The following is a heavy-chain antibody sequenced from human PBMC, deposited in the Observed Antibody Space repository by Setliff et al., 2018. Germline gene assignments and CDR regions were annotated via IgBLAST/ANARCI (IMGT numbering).Heavy chain of an antibody. CDR1: GYAFTDNY. CDR3: ARDSLTTLRRRSFDI. CDR2: INPKTGGT. Sequence: ASVKVSCKTSGYAFTDNYIHWVRQAPGQGLEWMGWINPKTGGTNLAQKFQGWVSMTRDTSITTAYMELSRLTSDDMAVYYCARDSLTTLRRRSFDIWGQGTMVTVSS. V-gene: IGHV1-2*04. D-gene: IGHD1-1*01. J-gene: IGHJ3*02.